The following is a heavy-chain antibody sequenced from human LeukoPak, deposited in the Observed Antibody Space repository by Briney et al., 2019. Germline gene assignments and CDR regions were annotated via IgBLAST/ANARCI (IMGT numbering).Heavy chain of an antibody. V-gene: IGHV4-30-2*01. Sequence: PSQTLSLTCTVSGGSISSGGYYWSWIRQPPGKGLEWIGYIYHSGSTYYNPSLKSRVTISVDRSKNQFSLKLSSVTAADTAVYYCARDSAPYCSSTSCYLFDYWGQGTLVTVSS. CDR3: ARDSAPYCSSTSCYLFDY. D-gene: IGHD2-2*01. CDR2: IYHSGST. CDR1: GGSISSGGYY. J-gene: IGHJ4*02.